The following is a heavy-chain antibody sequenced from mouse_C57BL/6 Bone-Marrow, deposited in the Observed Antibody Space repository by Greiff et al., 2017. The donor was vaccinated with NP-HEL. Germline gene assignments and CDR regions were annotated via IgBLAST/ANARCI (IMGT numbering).Heavy chain of an antibody. J-gene: IGHJ3*01. CDR3: TRLWDYDWFAY. D-gene: IGHD2-4*01. CDR2: IDPETGGT. Sequence: QVQLKESGAELVRPGASVTLSCKASGYTFTDYEMHWVKQTPVHGLEWIGAIDPETGGTAYNQKFKGKAILTADKSSSTAYMELRSLTSEDSAVYYCTRLWDYDWFAYWGQGTLVTVSA. V-gene: IGHV1-15*01. CDR1: GYTFTDYE.